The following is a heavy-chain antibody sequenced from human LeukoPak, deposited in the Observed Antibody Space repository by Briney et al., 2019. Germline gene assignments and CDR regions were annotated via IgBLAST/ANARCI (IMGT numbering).Heavy chain of an antibody. Sequence: PGGXLRLSCAGSGFTFSDYYMSWIRQTPGKGLEWVSYISSSGSTIYYADSVKGRFSVSRDNAKNSVYVQLNSLRDEDTAVYYCARGGDLYYFDYWGQGTLVTVSS. CDR1: GFTFSDYY. CDR2: ISSSGSTI. J-gene: IGHJ4*02. V-gene: IGHV3-11*04. D-gene: IGHD4-17*01. CDR3: ARGGDLYYFDY.